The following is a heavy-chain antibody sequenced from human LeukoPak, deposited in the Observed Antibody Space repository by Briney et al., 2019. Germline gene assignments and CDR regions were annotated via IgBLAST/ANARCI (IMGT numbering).Heavy chain of an antibody. J-gene: IGHJ3*02. V-gene: IGHV4-31*03. CDR1: GGSISSGGYY. CDR2: IYYSGST. Sequence: NPSQTLSLTCTVSGGSISSGGYYWSWIRQHPGKGLEWIGYIYYSGSTYYNPSLKSRVTISVDTSENQFSLRLSSVTAADTAVYYCARPYSSGWYGVFHIWGQGTMVTVSS. CDR3: ARPYSSGWYGVFHI. D-gene: IGHD6-19*01.